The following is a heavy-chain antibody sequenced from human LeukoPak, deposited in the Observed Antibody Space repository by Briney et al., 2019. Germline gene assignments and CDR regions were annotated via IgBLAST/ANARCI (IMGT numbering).Heavy chain of an antibody. Sequence: SETLPLTCTVSGGSISSYYWSWIRQPPGKGLEWIGYIYYSGSTNYNPSLKSRVTISVDTSKNQFSLKLSSVTAADTAVYYCARYGSYYGSARLDYWGQGTLVTVSS. V-gene: IGHV4-59*01. J-gene: IGHJ4*02. D-gene: IGHD3-10*01. CDR2: IYYSGST. CDR1: GGSISSYY. CDR3: ARYGSYYGSARLDY.